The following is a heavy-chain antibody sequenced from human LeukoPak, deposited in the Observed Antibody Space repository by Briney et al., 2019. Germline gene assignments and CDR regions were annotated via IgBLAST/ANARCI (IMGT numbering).Heavy chain of an antibody. V-gene: IGHV1-69*05. CDR3: ATRSSRGNWFDP. CDR2: IIPIFGTA. Sequence: ASVKVSCKASGGTFSSYAISWVRQAPGQGLEWMGGIIPIFGTANYAQKFQGRVTITTDESTSTAYMELSSLRSEDTAVYYCATRSSRGNWFDPWGQGNLVTVSS. J-gene: IGHJ5*02. D-gene: IGHD2-2*01. CDR1: GGTFSSYA.